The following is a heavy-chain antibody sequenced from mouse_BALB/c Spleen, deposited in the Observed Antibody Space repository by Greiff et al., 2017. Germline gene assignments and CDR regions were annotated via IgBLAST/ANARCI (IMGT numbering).Heavy chain of an antibody. CDR1: GFTFTDYY. CDR3: ARDEITTLMDY. J-gene: IGHJ4*01. Sequence: EVMLVESGGGLVQPGGSLRLSCATSGFTFTDYYMSWVRQPPGKALEWLGFIRNKANGYTTEYSASVKGRFTISRDNSQSILYLQMNTLRAEDSATYYCARDEITTLMDYWGQGTSVTVSS. V-gene: IGHV7-3*02. D-gene: IGHD2-4*01. CDR2: IRNKANGYTT.